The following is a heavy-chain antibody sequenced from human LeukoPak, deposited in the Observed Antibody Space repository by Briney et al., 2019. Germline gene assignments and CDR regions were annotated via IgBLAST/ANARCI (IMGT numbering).Heavy chain of an antibody. CDR1: GFTFSSYA. V-gene: IGHV3-23*01. CDR2: ISGSGGST. CDR3: AKDLEVVRSPFDY. Sequence: HSGGSLRLSCAASGFTFSSYAMSWVRQAPGKGLEWVSAISGSGGSTYYADSVKGRFTISRDNSKNTLYLQMNSLRAEDTAVYYCAKDLEVVRSPFDYWGQGTLVTVSS. J-gene: IGHJ4*02. D-gene: IGHD3-3*01.